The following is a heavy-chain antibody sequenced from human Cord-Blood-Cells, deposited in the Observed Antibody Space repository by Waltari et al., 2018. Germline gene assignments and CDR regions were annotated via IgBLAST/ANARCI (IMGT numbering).Heavy chain of an antibody. V-gene: IGHV4-34*01. CDR2: INHSGST. CDR3: ARGLGYGGNFDY. CDR1: GGSFSGYY. D-gene: IGHD4-17*01. J-gene: IGHJ4*02. Sequence: QVQLQQWGAGLLKPSETLSLTCAVYGGSFSGYYWSWIRPPPGKGLEWIGEINHSGSTNYNPSLKSRVTISVDTSKNQFSLMRSSVTAADTAVYYCARGLGYGGNFDYWGQGTLVTVSS.